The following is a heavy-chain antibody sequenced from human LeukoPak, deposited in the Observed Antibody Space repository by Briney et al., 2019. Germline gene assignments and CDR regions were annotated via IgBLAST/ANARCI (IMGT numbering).Heavy chain of an antibody. V-gene: IGHV1-2*06. Sequence: GASVKVSCKVSGYTLTELSMHWVRQAPGQGLEWMGRINPNSGGTNYAQKFQGRVTMTRDTSISTAYMELSRLRSDDTAVYYCARVRYYYDSSGYQVYFDYWGQGTLVTVSS. CDR1: GYTLTELS. CDR3: ARVRYYYDSSGYQVYFDY. J-gene: IGHJ4*02. D-gene: IGHD3-22*01. CDR2: INPNSGGT.